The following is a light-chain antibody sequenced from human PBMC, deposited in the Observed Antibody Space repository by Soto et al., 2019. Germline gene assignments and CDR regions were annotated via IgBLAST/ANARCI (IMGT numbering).Light chain of an antibody. Sequence: QSALTQPPSASGSPGQSVTISCTGTSSYVGGYNYVSWYQQHPGKAPKLMIYEVSKRPSGVPDRFSGSKSGNTASLTVSGLQAEDEGDYYCSSYAGSNNFVVFGGGTQLTVL. CDR2: EVS. V-gene: IGLV2-8*01. CDR3: SSYAGSNNFVV. CDR1: SSYVGGYNY. J-gene: IGLJ2*01.